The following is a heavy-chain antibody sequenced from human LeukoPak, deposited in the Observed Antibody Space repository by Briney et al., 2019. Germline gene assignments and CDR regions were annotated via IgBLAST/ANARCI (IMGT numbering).Heavy chain of an antibody. D-gene: IGHD3-22*01. V-gene: IGHV3-23*01. CDR3: AKDANYYDSSAFFIPFDS. J-gene: IGHJ4*02. CDR2: ISGNGQKT. Sequence: GSLRLSFPASGLTFCRFAITWVRQLPGKGLQWVSTISGNGQKTYYGDSVTGRFSVSRDNSNNILFLQMDSLRADDSALYYCAKDANYYDSSAFFIPFDSWGQGTLVTVSS. CDR1: GLTFCRFA.